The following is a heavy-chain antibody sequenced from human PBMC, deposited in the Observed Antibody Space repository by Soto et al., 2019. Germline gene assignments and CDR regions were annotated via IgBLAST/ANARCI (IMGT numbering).Heavy chain of an antibody. D-gene: IGHD3-22*01. J-gene: IGHJ5*02. CDR3: ARHYYDSSAGWFDP. CDR2: IYYSGST. V-gene: IGHV4-31*03. CDR1: GGSISSGGYY. Sequence: SETLSLTCTVSGGSISSGGYYWSWIRQHPGKGLEWIGYIYYSGSTYYNPSLKSRVTISVDTSKNQFSLKLSSVTAADTAVYYCARHYYDSSAGWFDPWGQGTLVTVSS.